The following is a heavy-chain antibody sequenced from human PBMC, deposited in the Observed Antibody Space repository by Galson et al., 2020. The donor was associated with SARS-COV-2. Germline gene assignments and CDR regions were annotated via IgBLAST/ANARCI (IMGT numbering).Heavy chain of an antibody. V-gene: IGHV3-53*04. CDR2: IHSDGST. CDR1: GFTVSSVY. CDR3: ARVHGDPTRYPGYYGIDG. D-gene: IGHD4-17*01. J-gene: IGHJ6*02. Sequence: GGSLRLSCVTSGFTVSSVYMTWVRQAPGKGLEWVAIIHSDGSTFHADSVRGRFTVSRQNSKNTLNLQMNSLRAEDTAVYYCARVHGDPTRYPGYYGIDGWGQGTTVTVSS.